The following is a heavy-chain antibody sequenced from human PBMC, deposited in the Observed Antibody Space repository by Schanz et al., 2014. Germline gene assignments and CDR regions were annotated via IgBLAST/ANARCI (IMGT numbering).Heavy chain of an antibody. V-gene: IGHV3-33*01. CDR3: ARAKYYDLWRGNYLSPYALDV. D-gene: IGHD3-3*01. J-gene: IGHJ3*01. CDR2: IWSDGSNK. CDR1: GFTFSSYG. Sequence: QVQLVESGGGVVQPGRSLRLSCAASGFTFSSYGMHWVRQAPGKGLEWVALIWSDGSNKYYADSVKGRFSISRDKAKNTLNLQMNSLRVEDTAVYYCARAKYYDLWRGNYLSPYALDVWGQGTMVTVSS.